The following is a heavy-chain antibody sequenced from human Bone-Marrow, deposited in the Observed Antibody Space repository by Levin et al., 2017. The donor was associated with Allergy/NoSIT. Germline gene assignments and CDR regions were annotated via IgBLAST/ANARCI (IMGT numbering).Heavy chain of an antibody. V-gene: IGHV3-53*01. Sequence: GGSLRLSCAASGFIVSSNYMSWVRQAPGKGLECVSVIYSGGSTYYADSVKGRFTISRDSSKNTLYLQMNSLRAEDTAVYYCARKTDSSGSSDYWGQGTLVTVSS. D-gene: IGHD3-22*01. CDR1: GFIVSSNY. CDR2: IYSGGST. J-gene: IGHJ4*02. CDR3: ARKTDSSGSSDY.